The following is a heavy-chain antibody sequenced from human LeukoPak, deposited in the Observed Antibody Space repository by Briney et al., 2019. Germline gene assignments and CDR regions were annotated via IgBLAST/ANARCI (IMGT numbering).Heavy chain of an antibody. Sequence: GGSLRLSCAASGFTFSSYGMHWVRQAPGKGLEWVAVISYDGSNKDYTDSVKGRFTISRDDSKNTLYLPMNSLRTEDTAVYYCARDKYSSGNFDYWGQGSLVTVSS. J-gene: IGHJ4*02. D-gene: IGHD6-19*01. V-gene: IGHV3-30*03. CDR3: ARDKYSSGNFDY. CDR1: GFTFSSYG. CDR2: ISYDGSNK.